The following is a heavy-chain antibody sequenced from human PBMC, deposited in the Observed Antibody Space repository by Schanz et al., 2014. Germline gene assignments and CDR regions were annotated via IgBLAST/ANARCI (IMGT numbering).Heavy chain of an antibody. V-gene: IGHV4-31*02. CDR2: ISYSGST. Sequence: QVQLVESGGGLVKPGGFLRLSCAASGFTFRDYYMDWVRQHPGKGLEWIGFISYSGSTYYNPSLKSRVTISVDTSKNQFSLNLSSATAADTAVYYCARDRGHGDLPGDIWGQGTMVTVSS. CDR3: ARDRGHGDLPGDI. J-gene: IGHJ3*02. D-gene: IGHD4-17*01. CDR1: GFTFRDYY.